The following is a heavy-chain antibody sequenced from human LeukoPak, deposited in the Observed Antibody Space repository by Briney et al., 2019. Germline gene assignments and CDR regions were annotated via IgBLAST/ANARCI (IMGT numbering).Heavy chain of an antibody. CDR2: IIPIFGTA. CDR1: GGTFSSYA. D-gene: IGHD3-22*01. CDR3: ARENIATINYYDSGIGY. J-gene: IGHJ4*02. Sequence: GSSVKVSCKASGGTFSSYAISWVRQAPGQGLEWMGGIIPIFGTANYAQKFQGRVTITADKSTSTAYMELSSLRSEDTAVYYCARENIATINYYDSGIGYWGQGTLVTVSS. V-gene: IGHV1-69*06.